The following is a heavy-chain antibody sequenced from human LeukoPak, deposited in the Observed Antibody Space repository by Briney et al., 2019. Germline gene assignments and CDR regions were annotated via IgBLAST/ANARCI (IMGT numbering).Heavy chain of an antibody. J-gene: IGHJ2*01. Sequence: ASVKVSCKASGYTFTSYDINWVRQATGQGKERMGWMNPNSGNRGYAQKFQGRVTITRNTSISTAYIELSSLRSEDTAVYYCARAYGDYTTGNWYFDLWGRGTLVTVSS. D-gene: IGHD4-17*01. CDR1: GYTFTSYD. CDR3: ARAYGDYTTGNWYFDL. CDR2: MNPNSGNR. V-gene: IGHV1-8*03.